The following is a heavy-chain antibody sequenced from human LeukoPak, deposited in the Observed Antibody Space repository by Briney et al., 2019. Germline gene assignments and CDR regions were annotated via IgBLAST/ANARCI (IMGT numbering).Heavy chain of an antibody. V-gene: IGHV4-34*01. D-gene: IGHD2-2*01. J-gene: IGHJ4*02. CDR1: GGSFSGYY. CDR2: INHSGST. CDR3: ARWRVPAAISLGWDY. Sequence: SETLSLTCAVYGGSFSGYYWSWIRQPPGKGLEWIGEINHSGSTNYNPSLKSRVTISVDTSKNQFSLKLSSVTAADTAVYYCARWRVPAAISLGWDYWGQGTLVTVSS.